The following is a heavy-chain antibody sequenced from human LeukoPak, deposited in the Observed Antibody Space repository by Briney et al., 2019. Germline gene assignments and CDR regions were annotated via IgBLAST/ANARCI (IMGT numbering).Heavy chain of an antibody. CDR3: ASQAVADYGMDV. CDR1: GFTFSNYW. Sequence: GSLRLSCAASGFTFSNYWMNWVRQPPGKGLEWIGEIYHSGSTNYNSSLKSRVTISVDTSKNQFSLKLSSVTAADTAVYYCASQAVADYGMDVWGQGTTVTVSS. J-gene: IGHJ6*02. V-gene: IGHV4-4*02. CDR2: IYHSGST. D-gene: IGHD6-19*01.